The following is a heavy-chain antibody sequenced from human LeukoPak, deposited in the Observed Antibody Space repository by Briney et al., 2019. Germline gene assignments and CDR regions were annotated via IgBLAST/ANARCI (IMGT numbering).Heavy chain of an antibody. V-gene: IGHV1-8*03. D-gene: IGHD3-3*01. Sequence: ASVTVSFTSSGYTFSIYDINWVRQATGQRLEWMGWMNPNSGNTGYAQKFQGRVTITRNTSISTAYMELSSLRSEGTAVYYCARGRGYDFWSGPIGNWGQGTLVTVS. CDR1: GYTFSIYD. CDR2: MNPNSGNT. CDR3: ARGRGYDFWSGPIGN. J-gene: IGHJ4*02.